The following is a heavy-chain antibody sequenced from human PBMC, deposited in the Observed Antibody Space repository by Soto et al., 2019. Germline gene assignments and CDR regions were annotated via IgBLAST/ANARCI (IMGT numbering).Heavy chain of an antibody. J-gene: IGHJ2*01. CDR1: AYSWSIYC. V-gene: IGHV5-51*01. CDR2: FYPGDSDP. D-gene: IGHD6-19*01. CDR3: ARSRRGAYRSGWY. Sequence: EKSQNVTCNAAAYSWSIYCISTARQMPGKGLEGMGIFYPGDSDPKYSPSLQGQVTISADTSISTAYLQWTSLKASDTAMYYCARSRRGAYRSGWY.